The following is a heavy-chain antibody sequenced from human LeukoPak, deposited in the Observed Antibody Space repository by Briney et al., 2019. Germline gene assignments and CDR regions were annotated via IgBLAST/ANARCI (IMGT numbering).Heavy chain of an antibody. CDR1: GFTVSSNY. V-gene: IGHV3-23*01. Sequence: GGSLRLSCAASGFTVSSNYMNWVRQAPGKGLEWVSAISGSGGSTYYADSVKGRFTISRDNSKNTLYLQMNSLRAEDTAVYYCAKGSGSYDYFDYWGQGTLVTVSS. D-gene: IGHD1-26*01. J-gene: IGHJ4*02. CDR3: AKGSGSYDYFDY. CDR2: ISGSGGST.